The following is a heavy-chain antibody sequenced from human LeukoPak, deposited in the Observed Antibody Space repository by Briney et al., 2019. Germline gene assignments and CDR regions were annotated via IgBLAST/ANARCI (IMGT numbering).Heavy chain of an antibody. D-gene: IGHD3-10*01. V-gene: IGHV3-53*01. CDR2: IYSGGGT. J-gene: IGHJ4*01. CDR3: AKGGYYGSGSYDLS. Sequence: GGSLRLSCAASGFTISSTYMSWVRQAPGKGLEWVSVIYSGGGTYYADSVKGRFTISRDNSKNTLYLQMNSLRAEDTAVYYCAKGGYYGSGSYDLSWGHGTLVAVSS. CDR1: GFTISSTY.